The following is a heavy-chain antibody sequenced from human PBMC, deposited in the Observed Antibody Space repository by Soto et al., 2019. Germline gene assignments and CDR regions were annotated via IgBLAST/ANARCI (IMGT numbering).Heavy chain of an antibody. V-gene: IGHV3-23*01. J-gene: IGHJ4*02. Sequence: GGSLRLSCAASGFTFSSYAMSWVRQAPGKGLEWVSAISGSGGSTYYADSVKGRFTISRDNSKNTLCLQMNSLRAEDTAVYYCAKAPLYCGGDCYSLHFDYWGQGTLVTVSS. CDR1: GFTFSSYA. D-gene: IGHD2-21*01. CDR3: AKAPLYCGGDCYSLHFDY. CDR2: ISGSGGST.